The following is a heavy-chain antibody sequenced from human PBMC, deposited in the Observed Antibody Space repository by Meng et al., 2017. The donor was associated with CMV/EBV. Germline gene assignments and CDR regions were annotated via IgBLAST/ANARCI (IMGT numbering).Heavy chain of an antibody. CDR1: GFTFSSYD. D-gene: IGHD2-8*01. Sequence: GGSLRLSCAASGFTFSSYDMHWVRQATGKGLEWVSAIGTAGDTYYPGSVKGRFTISRENAKNSLYLHMNILRAEDTAIYYCAKTQWAQRRNWFDPWGQGTLVTVSS. CDR2: IGTAGDT. J-gene: IGHJ5*02. V-gene: IGHV3-13*01. CDR3: AKTQWAQRRNWFDP.